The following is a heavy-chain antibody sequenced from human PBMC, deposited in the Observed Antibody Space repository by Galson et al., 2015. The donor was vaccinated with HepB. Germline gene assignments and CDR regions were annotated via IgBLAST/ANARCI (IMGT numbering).Heavy chain of an antibody. CDR3: ARTSFSDFGWGSRVFDS. CDR1: GFSLSTSGMC. V-gene: IGHV2-70*01. Sequence: PALVKPTQTLTLTCSVSGFSLSTSGMCVTWIRQTPGRALEWLAFIDWEENKYYTTSLKTRLTVSRDTSKNAAVLIMTNMDPVDTAPYFCARTSFSDFGWGSRVFDSWGQGILVTVSS. J-gene: IGHJ4*02. D-gene: IGHD3-16*01. CDR2: IDWEENK.